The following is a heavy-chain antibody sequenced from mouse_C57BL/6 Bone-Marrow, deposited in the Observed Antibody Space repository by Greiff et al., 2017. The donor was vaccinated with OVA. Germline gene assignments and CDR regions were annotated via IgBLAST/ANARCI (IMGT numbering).Heavy chain of an antibody. D-gene: IGHD4-1*01. J-gene: IGHJ4*01. CDR1: GYAFSSSW. Sequence: QVQLQQSGPELVKPGASVKISCKASGYAFSSSWMNWVKQRPGKGLEWIGRFYPGDGDTNYNGKFKGKATLTADKSSSTAYMQLSSLTSEDSAVYFCARYWRAMDYWGQGTSVTVSS. CDR2: FYPGDGDT. CDR3: ARYWRAMDY. V-gene: IGHV1-82*01.